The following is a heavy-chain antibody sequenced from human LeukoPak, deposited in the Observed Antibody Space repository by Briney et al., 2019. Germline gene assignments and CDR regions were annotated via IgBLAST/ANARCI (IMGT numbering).Heavy chain of an antibody. CDR1: GYTFTGYY. J-gene: IGHJ4*02. V-gene: IGHV1-2*02. CDR3: ARVLCSSTSCYYYFDY. D-gene: IGHD2-2*01. CDR2: INPNSGGT. Sequence: ASVKVSCKASGYTFTGYYMHWVRQAPGQGLEWMGWINPNSGGTNYAQKFQGRVTMTRDTSISTAYMELSRLRSDDTAVYYCARVLCSSTSCYYYFDYWGQGTLVTVSS.